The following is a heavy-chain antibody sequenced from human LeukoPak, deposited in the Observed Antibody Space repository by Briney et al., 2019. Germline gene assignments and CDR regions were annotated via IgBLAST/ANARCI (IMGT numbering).Heavy chain of an antibody. CDR1: GGSISSYC. D-gene: IGHD4-17*01. CDR3: ARGVYGDYLEAYYFDY. J-gene: IGHJ4*02. V-gene: IGHV4-4*07. CDR2: IYTSGST. Sequence: SETLSLTCTVSGGSISSYCWSWIRQPAGKGLEWIGRIYTSGSTNYNPSLKSRVTMSVDTSKNQFSLKLSSVTAADTAVYYCARGVYGDYLEAYYFDYWGQGTLVTVSS.